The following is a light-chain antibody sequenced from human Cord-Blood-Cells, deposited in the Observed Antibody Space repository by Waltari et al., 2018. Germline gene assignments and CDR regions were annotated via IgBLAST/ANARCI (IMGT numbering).Light chain of an antibody. Sequence: SSELTQDPAVSVALGKTVRITCQGDSLRSYYASWYQQKPGQAPVLVIYGKNNRPSGIPDRFSGSSSGNTASLTITGAQAEDEADYYCNSRDSSGNHLVFGGGTELTV. J-gene: IGLJ2*01. CDR2: GKN. CDR1: SLRSYY. CDR3: NSRDSSGNHLV. V-gene: IGLV3-19*01.